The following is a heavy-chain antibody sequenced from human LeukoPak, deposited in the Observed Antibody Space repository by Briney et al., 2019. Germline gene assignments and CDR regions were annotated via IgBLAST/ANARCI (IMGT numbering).Heavy chain of an antibody. CDR2: ISSSGSTI. D-gene: IGHD3-22*01. CDR3: ARDLTDYYDSSGRSLDY. Sequence: GGSLRLSCAASGFTISDYYMSWIRQAPGKGLEWVSYISSSGSTIYYADSVKGRFTISRDNAKNSLYLQMNSLRAEDTAVYYCARDLTDYYDSSGRSLDYWGQGTLVTVSS. V-gene: IGHV3-11*04. J-gene: IGHJ4*02. CDR1: GFTISDYY.